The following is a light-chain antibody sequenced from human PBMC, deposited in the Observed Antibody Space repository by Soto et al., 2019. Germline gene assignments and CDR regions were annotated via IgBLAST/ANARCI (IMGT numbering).Light chain of an antibody. CDR3: QQYGSSPQT. CDR1: QSVNSRF. Sequence: EIVLTQSPGTLSLSPGERATLSCRASQSVNSRFLAWYQQKPGQAPRLLIHGASSRATGIPDRFSGSGSGTDFTLTISRLEPEDFAVYYCQQYGSSPQTFGQGTKVEIK. CDR2: GAS. J-gene: IGKJ1*01. V-gene: IGKV3-20*01.